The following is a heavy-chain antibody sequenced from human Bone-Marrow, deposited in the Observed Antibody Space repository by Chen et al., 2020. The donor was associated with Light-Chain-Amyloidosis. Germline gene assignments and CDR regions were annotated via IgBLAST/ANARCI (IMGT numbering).Heavy chain of an antibody. CDR2: IYPDDSDA. J-gene: IGHJ4*02. V-gene: IGHV5-51*01. CDR3: ARRRYGYNFDY. CDR1: GYTFPNYW. D-gene: IGHD5-12*01. Sequence: EVQLEQSGPEVKKPGESLKISCKGSGYTFPNYWIGWVRQMPGKGLEWMGGIYPDDSDARYSPSFEGQVTISADKSITTAYLQWRSLKASDTAMYYCARRRYGYNFDYWGQGTLVTVSS.